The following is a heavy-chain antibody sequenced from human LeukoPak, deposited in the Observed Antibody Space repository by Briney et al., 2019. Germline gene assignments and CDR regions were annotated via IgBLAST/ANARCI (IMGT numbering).Heavy chain of an antibody. Sequence: PGGPLGPPLEALGSPFDDNALGWARKAPGKGLEWAPGINWNGGSTGYADSVKGRFTISRDNAKNSLYLQMNSLRAEDTALYHCARDDNWNDVKAFDIWGQGTMVTVSS. D-gene: IGHD1-20*01. V-gene: IGHV3-20*01. CDR3: ARDDNWNDVKAFDI. CDR1: GSPFDDNA. J-gene: IGHJ3*02. CDR2: INWNGGST.